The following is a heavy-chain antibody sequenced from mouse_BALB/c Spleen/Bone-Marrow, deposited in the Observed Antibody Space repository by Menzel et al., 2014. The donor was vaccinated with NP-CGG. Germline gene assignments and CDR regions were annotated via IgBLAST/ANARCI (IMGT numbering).Heavy chain of an antibody. CDR1: GFTFSDYY. Sequence: EVKLMESGGGLVKPGGSLKLSCAASGFTFSDYYMYWVRQTPEKRLEWVATISDGGTYTYCPDSVKGRFTISRDNAKNNLYLQMSSLKSEDTAMYYCARDGDYRYAWFAYWGQGTLVTVSA. CDR3: ARDGDYRYAWFAY. V-gene: IGHV5-4*02. J-gene: IGHJ3*01. D-gene: IGHD2-14*01. CDR2: ISDGGTYT.